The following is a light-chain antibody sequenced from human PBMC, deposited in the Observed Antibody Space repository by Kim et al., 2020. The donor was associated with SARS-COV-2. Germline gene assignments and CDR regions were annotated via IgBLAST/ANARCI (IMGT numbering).Light chain of an antibody. Sequence: VTTFCTGSHYNVVAGYNVHWYQQLPVTAPQLLIFGNSNRPSGVPDRFSGSNSCTSASLVITGLQAEDEADYYCQSYDSSLSVNWVFGGGTQLTVL. J-gene: IGLJ3*02. CDR3: QSYDSSLSVNWV. CDR2: GNS. CDR1: HYNVVAGYN. V-gene: IGLV1-40*01.